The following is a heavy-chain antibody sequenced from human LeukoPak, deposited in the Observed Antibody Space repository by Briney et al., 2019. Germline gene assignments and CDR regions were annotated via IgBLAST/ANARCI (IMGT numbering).Heavy chain of an antibody. CDR1: GGSISSGGYS. V-gene: IGHV4-30-2*01. CDR3: ARVDYSNYAMDY. Sequence: KASETLSLTCAVSGGSISSGGYSWSWIRQPPGKGLEWIGYIYHSGSTYYNPSLKSRVTISVDRSKNQFSLKLSSVTAADTAVYYCARVDYSNYAMDYWGQGTLVTVSS. D-gene: IGHD4-11*01. CDR2: IYHSGST. J-gene: IGHJ4*02.